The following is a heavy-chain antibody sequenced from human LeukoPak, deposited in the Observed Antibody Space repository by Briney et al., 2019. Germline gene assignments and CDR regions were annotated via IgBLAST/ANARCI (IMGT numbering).Heavy chain of an antibody. CDR3: ARDPRASWGIPMDV. D-gene: IGHD2-21*01. J-gene: IGHJ6*02. V-gene: IGHV4-61*08. Sequence: PSETLSLTCTVSGGSISSGGYYWSWIRQHPGKGLEWIGYIYYSGSTNYNPSLKSRVTMSVDTSENQFSLKLSSVTAADTAVYYCARDPRASWGIPMDVWGQGTTVTVSS. CDR1: GGSISSGGYY. CDR2: IYYSGST.